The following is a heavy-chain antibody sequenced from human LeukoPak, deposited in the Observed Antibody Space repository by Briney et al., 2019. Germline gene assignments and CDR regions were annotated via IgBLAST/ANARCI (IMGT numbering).Heavy chain of an antibody. CDR3: ARDQSGGWYYGMDV. D-gene: IGHD6-19*01. Sequence: SETLSLTCAVSGGSISSYYWSWIRQPAGKGLEWIGRIYTSGSTNYNPSLKSRVTMSVDTSKNQFSLKLSSVTAADTAVYYCARDQSGGWYYGMDVWGQGTTVTVSS. CDR1: GGSISSYY. CDR2: IYTSGST. V-gene: IGHV4-4*07. J-gene: IGHJ6*02.